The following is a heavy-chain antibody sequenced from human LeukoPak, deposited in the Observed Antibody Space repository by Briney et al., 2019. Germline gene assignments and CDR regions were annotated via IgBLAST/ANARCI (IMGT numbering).Heavy chain of an antibody. V-gene: IGHV4-39*07. CDR1: GGSISSSSYY. CDR3: ARDMGSLPRIRFEP. J-gene: IGHJ5*02. Sequence: SETLSLTCTVSGGSISSSSYYWGWIRQPPGKGLEWIGSIYYSGSTNYNPSLKSRVTMSVDTSKNQFSLKLSSVTAADTAVYYCARDMGSLPRIRFEPWGQGTLVTVSS. D-gene: IGHD3-16*02. CDR2: IYYSGST.